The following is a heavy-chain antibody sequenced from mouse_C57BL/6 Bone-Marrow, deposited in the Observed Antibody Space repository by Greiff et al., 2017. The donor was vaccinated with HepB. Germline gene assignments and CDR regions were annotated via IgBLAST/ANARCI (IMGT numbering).Heavy chain of an antibody. V-gene: IGHV5-9-1*02. Sequence: EVKLMESGEGLVKPGGSLKLSCAASGFTFSSYAMSWVRQTPEKRLEWVAYISSGGDYIDYADTVKGRFTISRDNARNTLYLQMSSLKSEDTAMYYCTRDYYGSSYAMDYWGQGTSVTVSS. CDR3: TRDYYGSSYAMDY. CDR2: ISSGGDYI. D-gene: IGHD1-1*01. CDR1: GFTFSSYA. J-gene: IGHJ4*01.